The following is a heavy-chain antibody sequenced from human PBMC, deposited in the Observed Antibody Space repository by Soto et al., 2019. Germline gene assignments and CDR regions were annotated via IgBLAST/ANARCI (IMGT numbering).Heavy chain of an antibody. CDR3: ATYSGNYERYGVYYGMDV. CDR2: ISGSGGST. CDR1: GITFGSRA. J-gene: IGHJ6*02. V-gene: IGHV3-23*01. Sequence: PGGSLRLSCVASGITFGSRAISWVRQAPGKGLEWVSSISGSGGSTYYADSVKGRFTISRDNSKNTLYLQMNSLRAEDTAVYYCATYSGNYERYGVYYGMDVWGQGTTVTVSS. D-gene: IGHD1-26*01.